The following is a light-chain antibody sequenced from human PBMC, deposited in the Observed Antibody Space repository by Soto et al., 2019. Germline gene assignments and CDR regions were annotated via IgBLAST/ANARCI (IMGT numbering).Light chain of an antibody. Sequence: EIVMTQSPATLSVSPGERATLSCRASQSVSSNLACYQQKPGQTPKLLIYVASTSATGIPARFSGSGSGTEVTLTISSLQSEDFAVYYGQQANVWPLTFGGGTK. J-gene: IGKJ4*01. CDR1: QSVSSN. CDR2: VAS. CDR3: QQANVWPLT. V-gene: IGKV3-15*01.